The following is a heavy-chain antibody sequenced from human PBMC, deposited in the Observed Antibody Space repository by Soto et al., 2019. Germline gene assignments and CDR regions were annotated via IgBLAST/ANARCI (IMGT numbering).Heavy chain of an antibody. Sequence: GASVKVSCKASGYTFTSYGISWVRQAPGQGLEWMGWISAYNGNTNYAQKLQGRVTMTTDTSTSTAYMELRSLRSDDTAVYYCARDRTTYYDILTGYPHWGQGTLVTVS. CDR1: GYTFTSYG. CDR2: ISAYNGNT. V-gene: IGHV1-18*04. D-gene: IGHD3-9*01. CDR3: ARDRTTYYDILTGYPH. J-gene: IGHJ4*02.